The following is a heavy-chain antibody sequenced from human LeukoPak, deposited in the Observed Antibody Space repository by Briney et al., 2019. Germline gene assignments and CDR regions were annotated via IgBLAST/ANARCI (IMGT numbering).Heavy chain of an antibody. Sequence: GGSLRLSCAASGFTFSAYSMSWIRQAPGKGLESVSYISSGSEDTLYADSVKGRFTISRDNAKNSLYLQMNSLTAEDTAVYYCVGPPCLRGGYCSTNSWGQGTLVTVDS. CDR2: ISSGSEDT. V-gene: IGHV3-11*03. CDR3: VGPPCLRGGYCSTNS. D-gene: IGHD2-2*01. J-gene: IGHJ4*02. CDR1: GFTFSAYS.